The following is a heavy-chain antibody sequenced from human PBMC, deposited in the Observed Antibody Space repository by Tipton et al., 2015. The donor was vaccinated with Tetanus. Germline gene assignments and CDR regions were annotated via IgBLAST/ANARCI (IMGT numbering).Heavy chain of an antibody. V-gene: IGHV1-69*13. D-gene: IGHD3-10*01. CDR2: IIPGSSTA. CDR3: GRDRDLFAGVVIIPAILGQ. J-gene: IGHJ4*02. Sequence: QLVQSGAEVKKPGASVKVSCQAAGYSFTSYGINWVRQAPGQGFEWIGGIIPGSSTANYAQTFKGRVTISADESTSTEHMELSGLRSDDTAVYYCGRDRDLFAGVVIIPAILGQWGQGTLVAVSS. CDR1: GYSFTSYG.